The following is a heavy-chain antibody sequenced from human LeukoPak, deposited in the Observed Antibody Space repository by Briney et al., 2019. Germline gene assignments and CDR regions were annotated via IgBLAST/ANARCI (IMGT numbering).Heavy chain of an antibody. D-gene: IGHD6-6*01. J-gene: IGHJ4*02. Sequence: TSETLSLTCTVSGGSISSYYWSWIRQPAGKGLEWIGRIYISGSTNYNPSLKSRVTMSVDTSKNQFSLKLNSVTAADAAVYYCARDISTSSGDYFDYWGQGTLVTVSS. V-gene: IGHV4-4*07. CDR3: ARDISTSSGDYFDY. CDR2: IYISGST. CDR1: GGSISSYY.